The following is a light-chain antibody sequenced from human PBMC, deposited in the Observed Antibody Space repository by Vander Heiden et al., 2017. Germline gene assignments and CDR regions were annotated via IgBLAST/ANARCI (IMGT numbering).Light chain of an antibody. J-gene: IGKJ3*01. CDR1: QSISSW. CDR3: QQYNSYSLT. Sequence: DIQMTQSPSTLSASVGDRVTITCRASQSISSWLAWYQQKPGKAPKLLIYKVSNLESGVPSRFSGSGSGTEFTLTISSLQPEDFATYYCQQYNSYSLTFGHGTKVDIK. V-gene: IGKV1-5*03. CDR2: KVS.